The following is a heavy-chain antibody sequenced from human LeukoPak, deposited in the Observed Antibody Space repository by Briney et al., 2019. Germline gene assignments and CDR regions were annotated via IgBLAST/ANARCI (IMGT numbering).Heavy chain of an antibody. CDR1: GGTFSSYA. Sequence: GASVNVSCKASGGTFSSYAISWVRQAPGQGLEWMGGIIPIFGTANYAQKFRGRVTITADESTSTAYMELSSLRSEDTAVYYCASKTQDDYYYYGMDVWGQGTTVTVSS. V-gene: IGHV1-69*13. CDR3: ASKTQDDYYYYGMDV. CDR2: IIPIFGTA. J-gene: IGHJ6*02.